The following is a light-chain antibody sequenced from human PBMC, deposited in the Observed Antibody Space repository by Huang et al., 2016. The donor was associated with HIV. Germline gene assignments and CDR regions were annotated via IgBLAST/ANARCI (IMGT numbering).Light chain of an antibody. CDR1: QSVSSN. CDR3: QQYNNWPPLT. Sequence: EVGMTQSPATLSVSPGERATLPCRASQSVSSNLAWYQHKPGQAPRLLIYGASTRATCVPDRISGSGSGTEFTLTISSLQSEDYAVYYCQQYNNWPPLTFGGGTKVEIK. CDR2: GAS. V-gene: IGKV3-15*01. J-gene: IGKJ4*01.